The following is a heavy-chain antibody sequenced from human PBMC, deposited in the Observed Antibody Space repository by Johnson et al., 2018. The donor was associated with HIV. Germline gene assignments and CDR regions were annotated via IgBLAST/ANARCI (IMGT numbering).Heavy chain of an antibody. D-gene: IGHD1-1*01. CDR3: ARSRTDNDDAFDV. J-gene: IGHJ3*01. Sequence: QVQLVESGGGVVQPGGSLRLSCAASGFTFSSYGMHWVRQAPGKGLEWVAFIRYDGSNKYYADSVKGRFTISRDNSKNTLFLQMSSLGPDDTGVYFCARSRTDNDDAFDVWGQGTMVTVSS. CDR2: IRYDGSNK. CDR1: GFTFSSYG. V-gene: IGHV3-30*02.